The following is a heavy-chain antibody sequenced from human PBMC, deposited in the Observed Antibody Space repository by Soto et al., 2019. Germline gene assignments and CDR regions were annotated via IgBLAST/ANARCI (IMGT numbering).Heavy chain of an antibody. J-gene: IGHJ4*02. CDR3: ARGATVTQYDY. CDR2: GSYSGTT. CDR1: GVSVNSGSFY. V-gene: IGHV4-61*01. Sequence: QVQLQESGPGLVKPSETLSLTCTVSGVSVNSGSFYWAWIRQPPGKGLEWIGFGSYSGTTNYKPSLKSRVTISVDTSRSQIYLKVTSLTAADTAVYYCARGATVTQYDYWGQGTLVTVSS. D-gene: IGHD4-17*01.